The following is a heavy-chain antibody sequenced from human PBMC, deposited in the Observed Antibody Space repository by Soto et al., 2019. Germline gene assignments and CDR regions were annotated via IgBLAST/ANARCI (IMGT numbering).Heavy chain of an antibody. CDR3: AIPRRTTPYYFDY. V-gene: IGHV4-59*12. J-gene: IGHJ4*02. CDR2: IYYSGST. D-gene: IGHD2-21*01. Sequence: SETLSLTCTVSGGSISSYYWSWIRQPPGKGLEWIGYIYYSGSTNYNPSVKGRFTISRDNAKNTLYLQMNSLRAEDTAVYYCAIPRRTTPYYFDYWGQGTLVTVSS. CDR1: GGSISSYY.